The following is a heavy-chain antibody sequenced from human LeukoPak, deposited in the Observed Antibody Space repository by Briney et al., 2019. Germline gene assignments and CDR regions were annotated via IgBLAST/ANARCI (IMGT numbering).Heavy chain of an antibody. CDR2: ISYDGSNK. CDR3: ARVRGIAAATPGY. CDR1: GFTFSSYG. J-gene: IGHJ4*02. Sequence: PGGSLRLSCAASGFTFSSYGMHWVRQAPGKGLEWVAVISYDGSNKYYADSVKGRFTISRDNAKNSLYLQMNSLRAEDTAVYYCARVRGIAAATPGYWGQGTLVTVSS. V-gene: IGHV3-30*03. D-gene: IGHD6-13*01.